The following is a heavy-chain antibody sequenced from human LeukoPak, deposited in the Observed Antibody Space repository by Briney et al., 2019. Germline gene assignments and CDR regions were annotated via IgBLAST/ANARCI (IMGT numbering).Heavy chain of an antibody. Sequence: SETLSLTCTVSGGSISSYYWSWIRQPPGKGLEWIGYIYYSGSTNYNPSLKSRVTISVDTSKNQFSLKLSSVTAADTAVYYCARSYSSSSVAFDYWGQGTLVTVSS. CDR2: IYYSGST. CDR3: ARSYSSSSVAFDY. CDR1: GGSISSYY. V-gene: IGHV4-59*08. D-gene: IGHD6-6*01. J-gene: IGHJ4*02.